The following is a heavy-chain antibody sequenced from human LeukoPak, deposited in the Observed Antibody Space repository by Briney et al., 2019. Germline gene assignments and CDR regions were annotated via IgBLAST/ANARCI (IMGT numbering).Heavy chain of an antibody. V-gene: IGHV3-72*01. CDR1: GFTFSDHC. CDR2: TRNKANSYTT. CDR3: ARGRVTTLYYFDY. Sequence: GGSLRLSCAASGFTFSDHCMDWVRQAPGKGLEWVGRTRNKANSYTTEYAASVKGRFTISRDDSKNSLYLQMNSLETEDTAVYYCARGRVTTLYYFDYWGQGTLVTVSS. D-gene: IGHD4-17*01. J-gene: IGHJ4*02.